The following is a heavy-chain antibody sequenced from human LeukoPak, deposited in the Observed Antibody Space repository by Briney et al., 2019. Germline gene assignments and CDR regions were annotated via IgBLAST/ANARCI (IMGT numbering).Heavy chain of an antibody. J-gene: IGHJ3*02. CDR1: GFTFSSYS. Sequence: KTGGSLRLSCAASGFTFSSYSMNWVRQAPGKGLEWVSSISSSSSYIYYADSVKGRFTISRDNAKNSLYLQMNSLRAEDTAVYYCARDRIQLWNDAFDIWSQGTMVTVSS. D-gene: IGHD5-18*01. CDR2: ISSSSSYI. CDR3: ARDRIQLWNDAFDI. V-gene: IGHV3-21*01.